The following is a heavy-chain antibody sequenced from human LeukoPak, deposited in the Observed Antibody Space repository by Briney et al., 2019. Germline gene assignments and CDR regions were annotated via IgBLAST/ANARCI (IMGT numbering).Heavy chain of an antibody. D-gene: IGHD6-13*01. CDR1: GYTFTSYY. V-gene: IGHV1-69*02. Sequence: GASVKVSCKASGYTFTSYYMHWVRQAPGQGLEWMGRIIPILGIANYAQKFQGRVTITADKSTSTAYMELSSLRSEDTAVYYCARLAGIAYYGMDVWGQGTTVTVSS. CDR2: IIPILGIA. CDR3: ARLAGIAYYGMDV. J-gene: IGHJ6*02.